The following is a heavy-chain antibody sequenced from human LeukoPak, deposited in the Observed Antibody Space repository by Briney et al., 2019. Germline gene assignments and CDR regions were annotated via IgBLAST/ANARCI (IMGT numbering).Heavy chain of an antibody. CDR2: ISSSSSYI. V-gene: IGHV3-21*01. J-gene: IGHJ4*02. D-gene: IGHD2-2*01. Sequence: KTGGSLRLSCAASGFTFSSYSMNWVRQAPGKGLEWVSSISSSSSYIYYAGPVKGRFTISRDNAKNSLYLQMNSLRAEDTAVYYCARDRGDGRYCSSTICYPPDYWGQGTLVTVSS. CDR1: GFTFSSYS. CDR3: ARDRGDGRYCSSTICYPPDY.